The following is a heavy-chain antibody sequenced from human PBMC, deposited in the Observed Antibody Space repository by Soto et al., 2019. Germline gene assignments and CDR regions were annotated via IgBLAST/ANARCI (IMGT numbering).Heavy chain of an antibody. V-gene: IGHV4-31*03. CDR1: GGSINSGGYY. Sequence: QVQLRESSPGLVKPSQTLSLTCTVSGGSINSGGYYWNWIRQHPGKGLEWIGYMYYSGSTDYNPSLRSRVIISADTSETHYSLKLSSVTAAGTAVYFCARGYRQSGYSSSWVFDYWGQGTLVNVSS. D-gene: IGHD6-13*01. CDR2: MYYSGST. J-gene: IGHJ4*02. CDR3: ARGYRQSGYSSSWVFDY.